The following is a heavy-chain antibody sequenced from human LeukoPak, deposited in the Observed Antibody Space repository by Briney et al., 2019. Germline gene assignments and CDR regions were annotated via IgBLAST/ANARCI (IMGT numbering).Heavy chain of an antibody. CDR2: INHSGST. CDR3: ARANYYDSSGYSRGAFDI. CDR1: GGSFSGYY. V-gene: IGHV4-34*01. D-gene: IGHD3-22*01. J-gene: IGHJ3*02. Sequence: SETLSLTCAVYGGSFSGYYWSWIRQPPGKGLEWIGEINHSGSTYYNPSLKSRLTISLDTSKNQFSLKLSSVTAADTAVYYCARANYYDSSGYSRGAFDIWGQGTMVTVSS.